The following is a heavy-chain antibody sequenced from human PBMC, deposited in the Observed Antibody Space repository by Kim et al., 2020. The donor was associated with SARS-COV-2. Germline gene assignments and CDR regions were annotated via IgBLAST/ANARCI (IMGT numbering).Heavy chain of an antibody. D-gene: IGHD2-21*01. CDR1: GFAFSYYG. CDR3: AIVPPTCGNDCYRGDY. J-gene: IGHJ4*02. Sequence: GGSLRLSCVASGFAFSYYGMHWVRQAPGKGLEWVALMSTDASKQNYADSVKGRFTISRDNSKNTLYLQMNSLRAEDMAVYYCAIVPPTCGNDCYRGDYWGQGTLVTVSS. CDR2: MSTDASKQ. V-gene: IGHV3-30*03.